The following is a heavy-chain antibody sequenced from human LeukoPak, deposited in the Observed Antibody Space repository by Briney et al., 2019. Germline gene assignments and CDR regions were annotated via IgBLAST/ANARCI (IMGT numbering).Heavy chain of an antibody. CDR1: GGSLSGYY. D-gene: IGHD5-24*01. CDR2: IKESEKT. V-gene: IGHV4-34*01. CDR3: AREGLRNVHNPLGY. Sequence: PSETPSLTCAVYGGSLSGYYWSWIRQPPGKGLEWIGEIKESEKTNYNPSLKSRVTISIDTSKNQFSLKLSSVTAADTAVYYCAREGLRNVHNPLGYWGQGTLVTVSS. J-gene: IGHJ4*02.